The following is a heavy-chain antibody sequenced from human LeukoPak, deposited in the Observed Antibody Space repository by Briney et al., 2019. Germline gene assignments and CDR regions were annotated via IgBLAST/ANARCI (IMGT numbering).Heavy chain of an antibody. D-gene: IGHD2-15*01. CDR3: AKVRGSSWQHHDAFDI. J-gene: IGHJ3*02. V-gene: IGHV3-23*01. CDR2: ITGSGDTT. Sequence: GESLRLSCAASGFTFSSYAMSWVRQAPGKGLEWVSAITGSGDTTFSADSVKGRFTISRDNSKNTLYLQMNSLRAEDTAVYYCAKVRGSSWQHHDAFDIWGQGTMVTVSS. CDR1: GFTFSSYA.